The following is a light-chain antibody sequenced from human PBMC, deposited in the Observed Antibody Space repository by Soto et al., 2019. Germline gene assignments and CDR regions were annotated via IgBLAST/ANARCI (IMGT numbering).Light chain of an antibody. V-gene: IGKV3D-15*01. J-gene: IGKJ1*01. CDR1: QSVSSY. Sequence: EIVLTQSPGTLSLSPGERATLSCRASQSVSSYLAWYQQKPGQAPRLLIYDASNRATGIPARFSGSGSGTEFTLTISSLQSEDFAVYYCQQYNNWPRTFGPGTKVDIK. CDR3: QQYNNWPRT. CDR2: DAS.